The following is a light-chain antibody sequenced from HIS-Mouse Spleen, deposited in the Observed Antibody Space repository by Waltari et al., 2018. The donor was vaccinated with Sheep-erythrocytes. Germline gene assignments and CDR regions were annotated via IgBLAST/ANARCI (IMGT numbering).Light chain of an antibody. CDR1: SSDVGGYNY. CDR3: CSYAGSYTVV. Sequence: QSALTQPRSVSGSPGQSVTISCTGTSSDVGGYNYVSWYQQHPGKDPKLKMYDVSKRPSGVPDRVSGSKSGNKDSLTIAGLQAEDEADYYCCSYAGSYTVVFGGGTKLTVL. CDR2: DVS. V-gene: IGLV2-11*01. J-gene: IGLJ2*01.